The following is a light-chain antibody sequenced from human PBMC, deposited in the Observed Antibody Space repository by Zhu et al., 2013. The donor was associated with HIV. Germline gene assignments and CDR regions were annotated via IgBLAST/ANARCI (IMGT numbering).Light chain of an antibody. CDR3: QHVNNNAA. CDR1: QSISSY. Sequence: DIQMTQSPSSLSASVGDRVTITCRASQSISSYLNWYQQKPGKAPKSLIYAASTLQSGVPSYFSGSGSETDFTLTINSLQPEDFATYYCQHVNNNAAFGPGTNLDV. J-gene: IGKJ3*01. V-gene: IGKV1-39*01. CDR2: AAS.